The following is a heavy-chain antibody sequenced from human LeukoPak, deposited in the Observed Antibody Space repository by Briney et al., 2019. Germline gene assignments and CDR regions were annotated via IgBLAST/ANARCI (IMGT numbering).Heavy chain of an antibody. CDR3: ARGGPTRNYYDSSGYYWYFDL. CDR1: GYTFTGYY. Sequence: ASVTVSCKASGYTFTGYYMHWVRQAPGQGLEWMGWINPNSGGTNYAQKFQGRVTMTRDTSISTAYMELSRLRSDDTAVYYCARGGPTRNYYDSSGYYWYFDLWGRGTLVTVSS. D-gene: IGHD3-22*01. V-gene: IGHV1-2*02. J-gene: IGHJ2*01. CDR2: INPNSGGT.